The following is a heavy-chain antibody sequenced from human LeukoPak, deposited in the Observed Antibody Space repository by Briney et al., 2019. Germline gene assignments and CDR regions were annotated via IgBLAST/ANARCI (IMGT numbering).Heavy chain of an antibody. J-gene: IGHJ4*02. CDR2: ISWNSGSI. V-gene: IGHV3-9*01. Sequence: GGSLRLSCAASGFTFDDYAMHWVRQAPGKGLEWVSGISWNSGSIGYADSVKGRFTNSRDNAKNSLCLQMNSLRAEDTALYYCAKGREMATITDWGQGTLVTVSS. CDR1: GFTFDDYA. D-gene: IGHD5-24*01. CDR3: AKGREMATITD.